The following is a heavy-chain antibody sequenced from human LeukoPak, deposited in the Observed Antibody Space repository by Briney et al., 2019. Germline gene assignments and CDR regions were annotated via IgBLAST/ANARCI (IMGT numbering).Heavy chain of an antibody. CDR1: GFTVSSNY. CDR3: ARSAPYSGYSISWYFDL. J-gene: IGHJ2*01. CDR2: IYGGGST. D-gene: IGHD5-12*01. V-gene: IGHV3-53*01. Sequence: GGSLRLSCAASGFTVSSNYMSWVHQAPGKGLEWVSVIYGGGSTYYADSVKGRFTISRDNSKNTLYLQMNSLRAEDTAVYYCARSAPYSGYSISWYFDLWGRGTLVTVSS.